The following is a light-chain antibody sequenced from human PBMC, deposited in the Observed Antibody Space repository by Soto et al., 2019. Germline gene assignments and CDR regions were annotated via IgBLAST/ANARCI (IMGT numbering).Light chain of an antibody. CDR1: QSVSSY. CDR2: GAS. Sequence: EIVLTQSPGTLSLSPGERATLSCRASQSVSSYLAWYQQKPGQAPRLLIYGASSRATGIPDRFSGSGSGTDFTLTISGLEPEDFAVYYCQCASSPPITFGPGTKVDIK. V-gene: IGKV3-20*01. CDR3: QCASSPPIT. J-gene: IGKJ3*01.